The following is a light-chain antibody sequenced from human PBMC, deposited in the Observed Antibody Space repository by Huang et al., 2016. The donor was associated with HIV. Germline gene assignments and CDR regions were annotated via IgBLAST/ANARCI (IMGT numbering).Light chain of an antibody. CDR3: QQYNSYSSLT. CDR1: QSISSW. CDR2: KAS. Sequence: DIQMTQSPSTLSASVGDRVTITCRASQSISSWLAWYQQKPGKDPKLLIYKASSLESGVPSRFSSSGSGTEFTLTISSLQPDDFATYYCQQYNSYSSLTFGGGTKVEIK. V-gene: IGKV1-5*03. J-gene: IGKJ4*01.